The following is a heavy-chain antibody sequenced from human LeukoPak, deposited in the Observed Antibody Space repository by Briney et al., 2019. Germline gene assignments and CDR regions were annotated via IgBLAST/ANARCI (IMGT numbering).Heavy chain of an antibody. CDR3: SSESGAFCPFGY. Sequence: GSLRLSCAASGFTVSSNYMSWVRQPPGQGLEVIGEISLTGETNYNPSLNGRVTMSLDESRNQLSLDLTSVTAADTAIYYCSSESGAFCPFGYWGQRTLVIVPP. CDR2: ISLTGET. CDR1: GFTVSSNY. V-gene: IGHV4-4*02. J-gene: IGHJ4*02. D-gene: IGHD1-26*01.